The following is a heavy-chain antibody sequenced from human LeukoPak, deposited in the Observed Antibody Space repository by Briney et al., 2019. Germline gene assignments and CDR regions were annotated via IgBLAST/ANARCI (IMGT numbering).Heavy chain of an antibody. CDR3: ARKNTTSSEDY. V-gene: IGHV3-48*01. CDR1: GFSFSSYS. Sequence: PGGSLRLSCAASGFSFSSYSMDWVRQAPGKALEWVSFISGSSSNIDYADSVKGRFTISRDNGKNSLFLHMSGLRAEDTAVYYCARKNTTSSEDYWGQGTLVTVSS. J-gene: IGHJ4*02. CDR2: ISGSSSNI. D-gene: IGHD6-6*01.